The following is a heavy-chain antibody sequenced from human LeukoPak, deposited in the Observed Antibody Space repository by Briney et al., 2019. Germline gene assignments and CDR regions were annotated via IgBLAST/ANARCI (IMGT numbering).Heavy chain of an antibody. D-gene: IGHD5/OR15-5a*01. J-gene: IGHJ4*02. CDR3: AGYGVYPY. CDR2: FGISGTI. CDR1: GFAVNTYD. Sequence: GGSLRLSCAASGFAVNTYDMHWVRQAPGEGPQWIAYFGISGTIYYAASVRGRFTISRDSAKNSLYLQMNGLRVDDTAIYYCAGYGVYPYWGQGSPVTVSS. V-gene: IGHV3-48*01.